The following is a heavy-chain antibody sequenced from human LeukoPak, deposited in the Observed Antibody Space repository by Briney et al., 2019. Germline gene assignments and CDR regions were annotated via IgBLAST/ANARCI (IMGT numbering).Heavy chain of an antibody. J-gene: IGHJ3*02. CDR3: AREQVVGDAFDI. D-gene: IGHD2-15*01. CDR2: ISSSSSYI. V-gene: IGHV3-21*01. CDR1: GFTFSSYS. Sequence: GGSLRLSCAASGFTFSSYSMNWVRQAPGKGLEWVSSISSSSSYIYYADSVKGRFTISRDNAKNSLYLQMNSLRAEDTAVYYCAREQVVGDAFDIWGQGTMVTVSS.